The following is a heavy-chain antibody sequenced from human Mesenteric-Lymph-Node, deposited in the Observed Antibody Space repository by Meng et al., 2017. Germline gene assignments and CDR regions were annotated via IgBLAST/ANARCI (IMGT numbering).Heavy chain of an antibody. CDR2: ITNKGSA. D-gene: IGHD2-2*01. J-gene: IGHJ4*02. Sequence: QVQLQQWGTGLLKPSETLSLTCAVYAGSLRDYYWSWICQSRGKGLEWIGEITNKGSANYNPSLKSRVTISVDTSKNQLSLKLSSVTAAETAVYYCARGGYCSSTSCPRPLYWGQGTLVTVSS. CDR3: ARGGYCSSTSCPRPLY. V-gene: IGHV4-34*01. CDR1: AGSLRDYY.